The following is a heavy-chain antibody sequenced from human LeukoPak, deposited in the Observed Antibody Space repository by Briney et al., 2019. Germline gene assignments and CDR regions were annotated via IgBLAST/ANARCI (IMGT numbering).Heavy chain of an antibody. V-gene: IGHV3-21*04. D-gene: IGHD3-10*01. CDR3: AKASQNYYGSGSHIDY. J-gene: IGHJ4*02. CDR1: GFTFSTYG. CDR2: ISSSSSYI. Sequence: GGSLRLSCVASGFTFSTYGMSWVRQAPGKGLEWVSSISSSSSYIYYADSVKGRFTISRDNAKNSLYLQMNSLRAEDTAVYYCAKASQNYYGSGSHIDYWGQGTLVTVSS.